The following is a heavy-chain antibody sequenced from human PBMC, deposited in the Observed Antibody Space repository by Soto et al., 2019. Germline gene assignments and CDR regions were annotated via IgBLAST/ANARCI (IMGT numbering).Heavy chain of an antibody. CDR3: ARDLTHFLIAAAGPLDY. CDR1: GFTFSSYW. Sequence: PWGSIRVCCGVAGFTFSSYWMHCVRQAPGKGLVWVSHISSSGSTIYYADSVKGRFTISRDNAKNSLYLQMNSLRAEDTAVYYCARDLTHFLIAAAGPLDYWGQGTLVTVSS. D-gene: IGHD6-13*01. V-gene: IGHV3-48*04. J-gene: IGHJ4*02. CDR2: ISSSGSTI.